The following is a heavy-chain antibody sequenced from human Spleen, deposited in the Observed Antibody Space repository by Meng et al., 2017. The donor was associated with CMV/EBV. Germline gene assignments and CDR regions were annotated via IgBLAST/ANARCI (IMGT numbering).Heavy chain of an antibody. Sequence: GESLKISCAASGFTLSSYWMSWVRQAPGKGLEWVANIKQDGSEKNYVDSVKGRFTISRDNAKNSLYLQMNSLRAEDTAVYYCAKVYWTYEDGAAGIDYWGQGTLVTVSS. CDR1: GFTLSSYW. CDR2: IKQDGSEK. CDR3: AKVYWTYEDGAAGIDY. D-gene: IGHD6-13*01. V-gene: IGHV3-7*01. J-gene: IGHJ4*02.